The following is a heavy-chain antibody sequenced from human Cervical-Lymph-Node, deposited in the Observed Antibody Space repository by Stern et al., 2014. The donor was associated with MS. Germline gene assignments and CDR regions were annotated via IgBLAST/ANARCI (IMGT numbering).Heavy chain of an antibody. Sequence: VQLVESGAEVKKLGDSLKISCKASGYSFISDSLGWGRQAPGKGLEWLGNIYPGDSDTRYSPSFQGLVTISADKSITTAYLQWNSLKASDTALYYCVRGGSGQLVGPFQHWGQGTLLSVTS. J-gene: IGHJ1*01. CDR2: IYPGDSDT. CDR1: GYSFISDS. D-gene: IGHD6-6*01. V-gene: IGHV5-51*03. CDR3: VRGGSGQLVGPFQH.